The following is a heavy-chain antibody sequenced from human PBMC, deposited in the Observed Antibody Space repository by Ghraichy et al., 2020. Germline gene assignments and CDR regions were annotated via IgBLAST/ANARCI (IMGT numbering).Heavy chain of an antibody. CDR2: ISGSGGST. CDR3: AKGVSPVAVAGSYFDY. V-gene: IGHV3-23*01. D-gene: IGHD6-19*01. J-gene: IGHJ4*02. Sequence: GGSLRLSCAASGFTFSSYAMSWVRQAPGKGLEWVSAISGSGGSTYYADSVKGRFTISRDNSKNTLYLQMNSLRAEDTAVYYCAKGVSPVAVAGSYFDYWGQGTLVTVSS. CDR1: GFTFSSYA.